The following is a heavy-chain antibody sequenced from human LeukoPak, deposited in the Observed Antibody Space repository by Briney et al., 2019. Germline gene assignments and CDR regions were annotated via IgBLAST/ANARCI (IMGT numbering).Heavy chain of an antibody. CDR2: ISGSGGST. J-gene: IGHJ4*02. Sequence: GGSLRLSCAASGFTFSSYAMSWVRQAPGKGLEWVSAISGSGGSTYYADSVKGRFTISRDNSKNTLYLQMNSLRAEDTAVYYCAKRGHRYGDYSYPYPYYFDYWGQGTLVTVSS. CDR3: AKRGHRYGDYSYPYPYYFDY. CDR1: GFTFSSYA. D-gene: IGHD4-17*01. V-gene: IGHV3-23*01.